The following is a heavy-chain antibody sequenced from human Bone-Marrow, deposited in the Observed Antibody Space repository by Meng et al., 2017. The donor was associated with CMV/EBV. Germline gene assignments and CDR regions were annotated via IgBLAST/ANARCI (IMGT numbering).Heavy chain of an antibody. Sequence: SGKVCCKASVGIFCTYAISWVRQAPGQGLEWMGGIIPIFGTANYAQKFQGRVTITADKSTSTAYMELSSLRSEDTAVYYCARVRLELRFLEWPITEYYGMDVWGQGTTVTVS. V-gene: IGHV1-69*06. CDR2: IIPIFGTA. CDR3: ARVRLELRFLEWPITEYYGMDV. CDR1: VGIFCTYA. D-gene: IGHD3-3*01. J-gene: IGHJ6*02.